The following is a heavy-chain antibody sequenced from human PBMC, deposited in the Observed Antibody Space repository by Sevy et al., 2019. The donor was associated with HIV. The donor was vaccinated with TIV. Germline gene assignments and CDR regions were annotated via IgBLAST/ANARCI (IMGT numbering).Heavy chain of an antibody. CDR2: ISAYNGNT. V-gene: IGHV1-18*01. Sequence: ASVKVSCKASGYTFTSYGISWVRQAPGQGLEWMGWISAYNGNTNYAQKLQGRVTMTTDTSTSTAYMERRSLGSDDTAVYYCAGDLGGYGGNSIDYWGQGTLVTVSS. CDR3: AGDLGGYGGNSIDY. J-gene: IGHJ4*02. CDR1: GYTFTSYG. D-gene: IGHD2-21*02.